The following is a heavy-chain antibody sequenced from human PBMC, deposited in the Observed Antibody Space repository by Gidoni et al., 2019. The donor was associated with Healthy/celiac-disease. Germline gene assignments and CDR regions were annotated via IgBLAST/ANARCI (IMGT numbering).Heavy chain of an antibody. J-gene: IGHJ4*02. V-gene: IGHV1-3*01. CDR3: ARGGAGMDFFDY. D-gene: IGHD6-19*01. Sequence: MGWINAGNGNTKYSQKFQGRVTITRDTSASTAYMELSSLRSEDTAVYYCARGGAGMDFFDYWGQGTLVTVSS. CDR2: INAGNGNT.